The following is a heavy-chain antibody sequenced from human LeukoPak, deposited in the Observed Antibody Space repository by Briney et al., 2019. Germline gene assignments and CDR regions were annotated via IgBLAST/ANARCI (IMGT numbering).Heavy chain of an antibody. J-gene: IGHJ4*02. CDR3: ARDPRTVRI. V-gene: IGHV3-11*04. CDR1: GFIFSDYY. D-gene: IGHD1-1*01. CDR2: ISGNGGVI. Sequence: GGSLRLSCTASGFIFSDYYMSWIRQAPGKGLEWLSYISGNGGVIQYADSVKGRFTISRDNAKNLLYLQMDSLRVEDTAIYYCARDPRTVRIWGQGTLVTVSS.